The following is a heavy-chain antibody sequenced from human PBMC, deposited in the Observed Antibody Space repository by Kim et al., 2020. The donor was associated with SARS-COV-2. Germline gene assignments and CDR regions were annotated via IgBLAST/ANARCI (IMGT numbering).Heavy chain of an antibody. Sequence: GGSLRLSCAASGFTFSSYGMHWVRQAPGKGLEWVAVIWYDGSNKYYADSVKGRFTISRDNSKNTLYLQMNSLRAEDTAVYYCARVSWKRGAAMDVWGQGTTVTVSS. J-gene: IGHJ6*02. CDR2: IWYDGSNK. D-gene: IGHD3-16*02. V-gene: IGHV3-33*01. CDR3: ARVSWKRGAAMDV. CDR1: GFTFSSYG.